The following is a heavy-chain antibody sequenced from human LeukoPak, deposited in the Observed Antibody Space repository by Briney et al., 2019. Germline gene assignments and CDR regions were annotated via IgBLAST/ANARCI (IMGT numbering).Heavy chain of an antibody. J-gene: IGHJ4*02. CDR3: AKDMVRGVIIADQTTLHVPPDY. D-gene: IGHD3-10*01. CDR1: GFTFSSYG. Sequence: GGSLRLSCAASGFTFSSYGMHWVRQAPGKGLEWVAVISYDGSNTYYADSVKGRFTISRDNSKNTLYLQMNSLRAEDTAVYYCAKDMVRGVIIADQTTLHVPPDYWGQGTLVTVSS. V-gene: IGHV3-30*18. CDR2: ISYDGSNT.